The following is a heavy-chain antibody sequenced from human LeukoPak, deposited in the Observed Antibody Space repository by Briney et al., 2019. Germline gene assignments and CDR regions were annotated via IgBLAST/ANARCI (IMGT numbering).Heavy chain of an antibody. V-gene: IGHV3-53*01. CDR3: ARVTADPPFRKIWFGIYN. CDR1: GFSVSNNY. D-gene: IGHD3-10*01. J-gene: IGHJ4*02. Sequence: GGSLRLSCAASGFSVSNNYMNWVRQAPGKGLEWVSVIHSDGNTYYADSVEGRFTISRDKSKNTLYLQMNSLRAVDTAVYYCARVTADPPFRKIWFGIYNWGQGTLVTVSS. CDR2: IHSDGNT.